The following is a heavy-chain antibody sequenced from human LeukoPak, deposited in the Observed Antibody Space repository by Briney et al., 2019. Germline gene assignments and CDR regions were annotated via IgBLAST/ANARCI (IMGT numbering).Heavy chain of an antibody. V-gene: IGHV3-49*03. CDR1: GFTFGDYA. CDR2: IRSKAFGGTA. Sequence: GGSLRLSCTGSGFTFGDYAMSWIRQAPGKGLEWVSFIRSKAFGGTAEYAASVKGRFTISRDDSKSVAYLQVNSLTAEDTAVYYCARGPLDYYGSGSYMYWGQGTLVTVSS. J-gene: IGHJ4*02. CDR3: ARGPLDYYGSGSYMY. D-gene: IGHD3-10*01.